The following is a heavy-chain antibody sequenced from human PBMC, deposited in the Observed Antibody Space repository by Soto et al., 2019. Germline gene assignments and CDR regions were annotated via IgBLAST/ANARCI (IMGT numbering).Heavy chain of an antibody. Sequence: PGGSLRLSCAASGFSFSHYWMSWVRQAPGEGLEWVANINQDGSGKHYVDSVKGRFTISRDNAKNSLYLQMSSLRAEDTAVYYCARDRSAADYWGRGTLVTVSS. CDR3: ARDRSAADY. CDR1: GFSFSHYW. J-gene: IGHJ4*01. CDR2: INQDGSGK. D-gene: IGHD6-13*01. V-gene: IGHV3-7*01.